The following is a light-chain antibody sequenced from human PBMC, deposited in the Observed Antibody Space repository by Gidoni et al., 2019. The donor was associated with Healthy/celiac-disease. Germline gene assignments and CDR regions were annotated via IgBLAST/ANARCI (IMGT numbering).Light chain of an antibody. CDR3: QQYGSSLPVT. J-gene: IGKJ5*01. V-gene: IGKV3-20*01. CDR2: GAS. CDR1: QSVSSSY. Sequence: EIVLTQSPGTLSLSPGERATLSCRASQSVSSSYLAWYQQKPGQAPRLLIYGASSSGSGTDFTLTISRLEPEDFAVYYCQQYGSSLPVTFGQGTRLEIK.